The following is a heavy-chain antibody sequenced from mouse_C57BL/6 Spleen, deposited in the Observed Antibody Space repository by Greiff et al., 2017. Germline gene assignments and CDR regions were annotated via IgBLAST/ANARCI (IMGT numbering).Heavy chain of an antibody. CDR2: INPNNGGT. CDR1: GYTFTDYN. V-gene: IGHV1-22*01. D-gene: IGHD1-1*01. J-gene: IGHJ3*01. CDR3: ARRAYGSRAWFAY. Sequence: VQLQQSGPELVKPGASVKMSCKASGYTFTDYNMHWVKQSHGKSLEWIGYINPNNGGTSYNQKFKGKATLTVNKSSSTAYMELRSLPSEDSAVYYCARRAYGSRAWFAYWGQGTLVTVSA.